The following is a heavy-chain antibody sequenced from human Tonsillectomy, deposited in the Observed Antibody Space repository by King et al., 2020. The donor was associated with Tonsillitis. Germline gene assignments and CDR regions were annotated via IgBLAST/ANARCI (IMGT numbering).Heavy chain of an antibody. CDR1: GYRFTSYW. D-gene: IGHD6-19*01. J-gene: IGHJ6*03. V-gene: IGHV5-51*03. CDR3: VTLAVAGDYYMDV. CDR2: VYPGDSDT. Sequence: QLVQSGAEVKKPGESLKISCKGSGYRFTSYWIGWVRQMPGKGLEWMGIVYPGDSDTKYSPSFQGQVTISADKSITTAYLQWSSLKASDTAMYYCVTLAVAGDYYMDVWGKGTTVTVSS.